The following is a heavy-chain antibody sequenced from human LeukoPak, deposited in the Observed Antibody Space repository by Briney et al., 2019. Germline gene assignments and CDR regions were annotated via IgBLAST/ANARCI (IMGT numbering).Heavy chain of an antibody. CDR1: GFTFSSYG. CDR2: IRYDGSNK. V-gene: IGHV3-30*02. CDR3: AKGMGAPYYYYYYYMDV. J-gene: IGHJ6*03. D-gene: IGHD1-26*01. Sequence: PGGSLRLSCAASGFTFSSYGMHWVRQAPGKGLEWVAFIRYDGSNKYYPDSVKGRFTISRDNSKNTLYLQMNSLRAEDTAVYYCAKGMGAPYYYYYYYMDVWGKGTTVTVSS.